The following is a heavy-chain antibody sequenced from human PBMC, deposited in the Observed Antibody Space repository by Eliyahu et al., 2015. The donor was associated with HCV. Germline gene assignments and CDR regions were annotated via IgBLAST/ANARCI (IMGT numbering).Heavy chain of an antibody. CDR2: ISHHGRDG. CDR3: AKDWFHFGTLDSFNI. D-gene: IGHD2/OR15-2a*01. Sequence: GGVVQPGGSLRLSCAASGFTFTSYAMQWVRQAPGKGPEWVAAISHHGRDGYYIDSVRGRFTISRDNSRNMVYLQMDSLRPEDTAVYYCAKDWFHFGTLDSFNIWGQGTRVTVSS. V-gene: IGHV3-30*18. CDR1: GFTFTSYA. J-gene: IGHJ3*02.